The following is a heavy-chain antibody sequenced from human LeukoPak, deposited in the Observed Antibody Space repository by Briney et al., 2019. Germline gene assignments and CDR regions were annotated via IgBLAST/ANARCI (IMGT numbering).Heavy chain of an antibody. Sequence: NPSETLSLTCAVYGGSFSGYHWSWIRQPPGKGLEWIGEINHSGSTNYNPSLKSRVTISVDTSKNQFSLKLSSVTAADTAVYYCARVGGYKPFDYWGQGTLVTVSS. CDR3: ARVGGYKPFDY. V-gene: IGHV4-34*01. CDR2: INHSGST. J-gene: IGHJ4*02. CDR1: GGSFSGYH. D-gene: IGHD5-24*01.